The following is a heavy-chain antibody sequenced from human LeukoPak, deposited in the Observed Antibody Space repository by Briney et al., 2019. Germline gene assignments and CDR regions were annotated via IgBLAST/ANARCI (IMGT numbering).Heavy chain of an antibody. Sequence: SVKVSCKASGGTFSSYTISWVRQAPGQGLEWMGRIIPIPGIANYAQKFQGRVTITADKSTSTAYMELSSLRSEDTAVYYCAGGIVDATGSVYFDYWGQGTLVTVSS. CDR2: IIPIPGIA. D-gene: IGHD2-8*02. CDR3: AGGIVDATGSVYFDY. J-gene: IGHJ4*02. V-gene: IGHV1-69*02. CDR1: GGTFSSYT.